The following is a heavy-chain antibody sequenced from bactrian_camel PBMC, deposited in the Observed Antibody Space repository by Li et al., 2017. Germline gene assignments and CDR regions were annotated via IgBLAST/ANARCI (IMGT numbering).Heavy chain of an antibody. Sequence: HVQLVESGGRSVQAGGSLKLSCVASGYTRRSYCMAWFRRAPGKEREGLAVIRSDGILAYSESVRGRFTISGDIAKNALYLEMTKLEPEDTAMYYCAARGPYCYTKLSVRDFTYWGQGTQVTVS. CDR3: AARGPYCYTKLSVRDFTY. CDR1: GYTRRSYC. V-gene: IGHV3S55*01. CDR2: IRSDGIL. D-gene: IGHD2*01. J-gene: IGHJ4*01.